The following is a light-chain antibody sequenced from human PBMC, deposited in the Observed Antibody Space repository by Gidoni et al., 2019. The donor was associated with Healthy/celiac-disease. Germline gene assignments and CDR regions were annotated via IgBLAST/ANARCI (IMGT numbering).Light chain of an antibody. CDR2: EVS. CDR3: SSYAGSNNLV. Sequence: QSALPHPPSASGSPGQSVTISCPGTSSDVGGYNYVSWYQPHPGKAPKLMIYEVSKRPSGVPDRFSGSKSGNTASLTVSGLQAEDEADYYCSSYAGSNNLVFGGGTKLTVL. J-gene: IGLJ2*01. CDR1: SSDVGGYNY. V-gene: IGLV2-8*01.